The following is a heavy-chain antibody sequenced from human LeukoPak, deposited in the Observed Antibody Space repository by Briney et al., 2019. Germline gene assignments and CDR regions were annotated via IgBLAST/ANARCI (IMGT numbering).Heavy chain of an antibody. CDR3: ARDTLYDFWSGPTGGMDV. D-gene: IGHD3-3*01. CDR1: GYTFTSYG. V-gene: IGHV1-46*01. CDR2: INPSGGST. J-gene: IGHJ6*02. Sequence: ASVKVSCKASGYTFTSYGISWVRQAPGQGLEWMGIINPSGGSTSYAQKFQGRVTMTRDTSTSTVYMELSSLRSEDTAVYYCARDTLYDFWSGPTGGMDVWGQGTTVTVSS.